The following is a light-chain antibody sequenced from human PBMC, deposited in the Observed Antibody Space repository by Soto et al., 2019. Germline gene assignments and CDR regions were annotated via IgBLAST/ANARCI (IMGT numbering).Light chain of an antibody. V-gene: IGLV2-14*01. Sequence: QSVLTQPASVSGSPGQSITISCTGSTSDVGAYNYVSWYKHHPGQAPQLMIYEVSNRPSGVSNRFSGSKSGNTASLTISGLQADDEGDYYCSSKTSSSSPFVFGTGTKLTFL. CDR2: EVS. CDR3: SSKTSSSSPFV. CDR1: TSDVGAYNY. J-gene: IGLJ1*01.